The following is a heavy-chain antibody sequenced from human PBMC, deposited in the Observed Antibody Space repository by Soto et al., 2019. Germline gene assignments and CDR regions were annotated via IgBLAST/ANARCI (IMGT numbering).Heavy chain of an antibody. Sequence: QVQLQESGPGLVKPSQTLSLTCTVSGGSISSGGYYWSWIRQHPAKGLESIGYIYYSVITYYVPSPKSRVTLSVDSSKNHFSLKLSSVTAADTAAYYCASDREGMYVLAQVTTLTVSS. CDR3: ASDREGMYV. V-gene: IGHV4-31*03. CDR1: GGSISSGGYY. CDR2: IYYSVIT. J-gene: IGHJ6*02.